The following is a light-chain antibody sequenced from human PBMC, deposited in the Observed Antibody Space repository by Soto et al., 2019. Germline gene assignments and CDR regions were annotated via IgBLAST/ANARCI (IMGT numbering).Light chain of an antibody. CDR3: SSYAGRNNLL. J-gene: IGLJ2*01. CDR2: DVT. CDR1: SSDVGGYNY. Sequence: QSALTQPPSASGSPGQSVTISCTGTSSDVGGYNYVSWFQHHPGKAPKLMISDVTKRPSGVPDRFSGSKSGNTASLTVSGLQAEDEADYFCSSYAGRNNLLFGGGTKVTVL. V-gene: IGLV2-8*01.